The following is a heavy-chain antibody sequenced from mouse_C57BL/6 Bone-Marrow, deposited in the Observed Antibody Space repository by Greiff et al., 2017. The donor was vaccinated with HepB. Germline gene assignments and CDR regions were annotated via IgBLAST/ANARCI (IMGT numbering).Heavy chain of an antibody. CDR3: ARELRCYYAMDY. V-gene: IGHV5-4*01. CDR1: GFTFSSYA. CDR2: ISDGGSYT. D-gene: IGHD1-1*01. J-gene: IGHJ4*01. Sequence: EVKVVESGGGLVKPGGSLKLSCAASGFTFSSYAMSWVRQTPEKRLEWVATISDGGSYTYYPDNVKGRFTISRDNAKNNLYLQMSHLKSEDTAMYYCARELRCYYAMDYWGQGTSVTVSS.